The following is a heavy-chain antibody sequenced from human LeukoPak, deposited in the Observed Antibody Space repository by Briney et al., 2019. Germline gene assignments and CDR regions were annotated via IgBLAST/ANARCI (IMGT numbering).Heavy chain of an antibody. CDR2: INTNTGNP. J-gene: IGHJ6*02. CDR1: GYTFTSYA. Sequence: WASVTVSCKASGYTFTSYAMNWVRQAPGQGLEWMGWINTNTGNPTYAQGFTGRFVFSLDTSVSTAYLQICSLKAEDTAVYYCARDSAPYYYYYGMDVWGQGTTVTVSS. CDR3: ARDSAPYYYYYGMDV. V-gene: IGHV7-4-1*01.